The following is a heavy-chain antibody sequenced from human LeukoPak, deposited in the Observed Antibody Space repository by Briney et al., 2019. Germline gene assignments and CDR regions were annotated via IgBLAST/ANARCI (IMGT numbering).Heavy chain of an antibody. J-gene: IGHJ4*02. Sequence: GGSLRLSCAASGFTFTTYWVSWVRQPPGKGLEWVANIKQDGTEKYYVDSVKGRFTISRDNAKNSLYLQMNSLRVEDTAVYYCAREVVNWNYDIFDYWGQGTLVTVSS. V-gene: IGHV3-7*01. CDR2: IKQDGTEK. CDR1: GFTFTTYW. D-gene: IGHD1-7*01. CDR3: AREVVNWNYDIFDY.